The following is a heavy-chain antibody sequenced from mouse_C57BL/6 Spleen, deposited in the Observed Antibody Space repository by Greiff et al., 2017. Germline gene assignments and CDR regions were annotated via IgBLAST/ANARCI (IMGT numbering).Heavy chain of an antibody. CDR3: TRESSSYAMDY. CDR1: GFTFSSYA. CDR2: ISSGGDYI. J-gene: IGHJ4*01. D-gene: IGHD1-1*01. V-gene: IGHV5-9-1*02. Sequence: EVQRVESGEGLVKPGGSLKLSCAASGFTFSSYAMSWVRQTPEKRLEWVAYISSGGDYIYYADTVKGRFTISRDNARNTLYLQMSSLKSEDTAMYYCTRESSSYAMDYWGQGTSVTVSS.